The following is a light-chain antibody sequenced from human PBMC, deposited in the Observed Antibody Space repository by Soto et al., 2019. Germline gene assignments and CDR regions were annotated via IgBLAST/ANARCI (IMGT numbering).Light chain of an antibody. CDR1: SSDVGGYHY. V-gene: IGLV2-8*01. CDR2: EVS. CDR3: SSYAGSNYVV. J-gene: IGLJ2*01. Sequence: QSALTQPPSASGSPGQSVTISCTGTSSDVGGYHYVSWYQQHPGKAPKLMIYEVSKRPSGVPDRISGSKSGNTASLTVSGLQAEDEADYYCSSYAGSNYVVFGGGTKLTDL.